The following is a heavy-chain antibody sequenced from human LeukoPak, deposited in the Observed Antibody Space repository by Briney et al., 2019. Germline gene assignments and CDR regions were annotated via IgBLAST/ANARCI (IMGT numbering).Heavy chain of an antibody. J-gene: IGHJ4*02. Sequence: ASVKVSCKASGYTFTSYDINWVRQATGQGLELMGWMNHNSGNTGYAQKFQGRVNITRNTSISTAYMELGSLRSEDTAVYYCARGSSGSYYFDYWGQGTLVTVSS. V-gene: IGHV1-8*03. CDR1: GYTFTSYD. D-gene: IGHD1-26*01. CDR2: MNHNSGNT. CDR3: ARGSSGSYYFDY.